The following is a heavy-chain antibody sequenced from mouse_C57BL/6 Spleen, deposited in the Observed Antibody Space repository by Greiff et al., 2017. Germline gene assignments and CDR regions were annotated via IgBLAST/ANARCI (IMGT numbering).Heavy chain of an antibody. J-gene: IGHJ2*01. V-gene: IGHV1-82*01. D-gene: IGHD1-1*01. Sequence: QVQLQQSGPELVKPGASVKISCKASGYAFSSSWMNWVKQRPGKGLEWIGRIYPGDGDTNYNGKFKGKATLTADKSSSTAYMQLSSLTSEDSAVYFCAGYYYSMDYWGQGTTLTVSS. CDR3: AGYYYSMDY. CDR1: GYAFSSSW. CDR2: IYPGDGDT.